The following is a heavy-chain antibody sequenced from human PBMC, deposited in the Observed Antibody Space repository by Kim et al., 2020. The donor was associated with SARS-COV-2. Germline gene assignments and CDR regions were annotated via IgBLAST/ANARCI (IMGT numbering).Heavy chain of an antibody. D-gene: IGHD6-6*01. V-gene: IGHV6-1*01. Sequence: NDYAVAVKSRITINPDTSKNQFSLQLNSVTPEDAAVYYCARDSVRHFDYWGQGTLVTVSS. CDR2: N. J-gene: IGHJ4*02. CDR3: ARDSVRHFDY.